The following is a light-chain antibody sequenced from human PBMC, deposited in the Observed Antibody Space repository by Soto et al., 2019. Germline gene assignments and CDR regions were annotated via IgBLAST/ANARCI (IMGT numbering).Light chain of an antibody. CDR2: DVS. CDR1: SSDVGYYNY. Sequence: QSVLTQPASVSGSPGQSITISCIGTSSDVGYYNYVSWFQQHPGKVPKLMIYDVSNRPSGVSNRFSGSKSGNAASLTISGLQAEDEADYYCSSYTTSSTWVFGGGTKVTVL. J-gene: IGLJ3*02. V-gene: IGLV2-14*01. CDR3: SSYTTSSTWV.